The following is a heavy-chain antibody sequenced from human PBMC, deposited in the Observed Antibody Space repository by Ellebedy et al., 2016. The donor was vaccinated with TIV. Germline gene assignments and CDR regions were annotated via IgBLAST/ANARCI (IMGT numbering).Heavy chain of an antibody. CDR3: ARGGGGVYYDFWSGYYRY. D-gene: IGHD3-3*01. CDR2: INHSGST. J-gene: IGHJ4*02. V-gene: IGHV4-34*01. CDR1: GGSFSGYY. Sequence: SETLSLXXAVYGGSFSGYYWSWIRQPPGKGLEWIGEINHSGSTNYNPSLKSRVAISVDTSKNQFSLKLSSVTAADTAVYYCARGGGGVYYDFWSGYYRYWGQGTLVTVSS.